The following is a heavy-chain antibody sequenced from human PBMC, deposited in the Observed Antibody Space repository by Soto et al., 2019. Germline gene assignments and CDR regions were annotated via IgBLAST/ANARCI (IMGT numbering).Heavy chain of an antibody. J-gene: IGHJ6*02. D-gene: IGHD3-3*01. CDR3: TTLSITIFGVVLMDV. CDR1: GFSFSSYN. V-gene: IGHV3-15*07. Sequence: GGSLRLSCAVSGFSFSSYNMHWVRQAPGKGLEWVGRIKSKTDGGTTDYAAPVKGRFTISRDDSKNTLYLQMNSLKTEDTAVYYCTTLSITIFGVVLMDVWGQGTTVTVSS. CDR2: IKSKTDGGTT.